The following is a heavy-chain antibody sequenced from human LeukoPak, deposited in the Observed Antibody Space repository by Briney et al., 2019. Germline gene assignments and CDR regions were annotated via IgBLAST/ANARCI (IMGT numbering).Heavy chain of an antibody. V-gene: IGHV6-1*01. CDR2: TYYRSKWFI. CDR1: GDSVSSNSAA. D-gene: IGHD6-19*01. J-gene: IGHJ4*02. CDR3: TRSDCSSGRCPGFDN. Sequence: SQTLSLTCGISGDSVSSNSAAWNWIRQSPSRGLEWLGRTYYRSKWFINYAPFVKSRIIINPDTLKNQVSLQLNSVTPEDTAVYYCTRSDCSSGRCPGFDNWGQGTLVTASS.